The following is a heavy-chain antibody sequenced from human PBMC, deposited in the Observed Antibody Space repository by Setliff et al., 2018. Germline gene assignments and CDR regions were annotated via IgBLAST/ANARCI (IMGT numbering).Heavy chain of an antibody. CDR1: GFTFSDYG. CDR3: AKERRIYSYGIDY. V-gene: IGHV3-30*02. J-gene: IGHJ4*02. CDR2: TRYDGSNK. D-gene: IGHD5-18*01. Sequence: GGSLRLSCAASGFTFSDYGMHWVRQAPGKGLEWVAFTRYDGSNKYYADSVKGRFTISRDNSKNTLYLQMSSLRAEDTAVYYCAKERRIYSYGIDYWGQGTLVTVSS.